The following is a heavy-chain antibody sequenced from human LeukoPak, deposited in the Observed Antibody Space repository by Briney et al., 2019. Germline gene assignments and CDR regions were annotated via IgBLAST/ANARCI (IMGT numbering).Heavy chain of an antibody. CDR2: IYSGGST. CDR1: GFTVSSNY. Sequence: GGSVRLSCAASGFTVSSNYMSWVREAPGKGLEWVSVIYSGGSTYYADSVKGRFTISRDNSKNTLYLQMNSLRAEDTAVYYCARTHPGYSSGWYSYFDYWGQGTLVTVSS. V-gene: IGHV3-53*01. D-gene: IGHD6-19*01. J-gene: IGHJ4*02. CDR3: ARTHPGYSSGWYSYFDY.